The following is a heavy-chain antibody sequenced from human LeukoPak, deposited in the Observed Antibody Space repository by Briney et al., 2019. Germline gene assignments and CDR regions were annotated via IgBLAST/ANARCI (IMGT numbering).Heavy chain of an antibody. J-gene: IGHJ4*02. CDR1: GGSFSGYY. V-gene: IGHV4-34*01. CDR2: INHSGST. CDR3: ARGSQPTTVTKLFDY. D-gene: IGHD4-11*01. Sequence: PSETLSLTCAVYGGSFSGYYWSWIRQPPGKGLEWIGEINHSGSTNYNPSLKSRVTISVDKSKNQFSLKLSSVTAADTAVYYCARGSQPTTVTKLFDYWGQGTLVTVSS.